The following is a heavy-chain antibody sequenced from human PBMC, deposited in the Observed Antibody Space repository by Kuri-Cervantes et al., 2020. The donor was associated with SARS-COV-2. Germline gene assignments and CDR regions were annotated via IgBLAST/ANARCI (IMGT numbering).Heavy chain of an antibody. D-gene: IGHD6-13*01. CDR3: ASPYSSSWREVGVDY. CDR2: ISYDGSNK. CDR1: GFTFSSYG. J-gene: IGHJ4*02. Sequence: GGSLRLSCAASGFTFSSYGMHWVRQAPGKGLEWVAVISYDGSNKYYADSVKGRFTISRDNSKNTLYLQMNSLRAEDAAVYYCASPYSSSWREVGVDYWGQGTLVTVSS. V-gene: IGHV3-30*03.